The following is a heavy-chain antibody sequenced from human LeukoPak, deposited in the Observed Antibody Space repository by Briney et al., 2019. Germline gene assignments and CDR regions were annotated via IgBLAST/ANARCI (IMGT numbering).Heavy chain of an antibody. D-gene: IGHD3-10*01. V-gene: IGHV4-4*07. J-gene: IGHJ6*02. Sequence: SETLSLTCTVSGGSISSYYWSWIRQPAGKGLEWIGRIYTSGSTNYNPSLKSRVTMSVDTSKNQFSLKLSSVTAADTDVYYCARDQTYGSGSYFDSKSPYGMDVWGQGTTVTVSS. CDR1: GGSISSYY. CDR3: ARDQTYGSGSYFDSKSPYGMDV. CDR2: IYTSGST.